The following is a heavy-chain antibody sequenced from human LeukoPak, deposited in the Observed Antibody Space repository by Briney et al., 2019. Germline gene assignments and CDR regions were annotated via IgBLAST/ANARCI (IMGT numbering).Heavy chain of an antibody. Sequence: GASVKVSCKASGYTFTSYAMNWVRQAPGQGLEWMGWINPNSGGTNYAQKFQGRVTMTRDTSISTAYMELSRLRSDDTAVYYCARGDSVFGVAVYFDYWGQGTLVTVSS. D-gene: IGHD3-3*01. CDR1: GYTFTSYA. J-gene: IGHJ4*02. CDR3: ARGDSVFGVAVYFDY. CDR2: INPNSGGT. V-gene: IGHV1-2*02.